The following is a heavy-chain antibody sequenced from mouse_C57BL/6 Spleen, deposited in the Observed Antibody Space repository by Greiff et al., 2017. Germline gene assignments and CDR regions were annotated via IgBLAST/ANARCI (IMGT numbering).Heavy chain of an antibody. V-gene: IGHV5-4*01. J-gene: IGHJ2*01. Sequence: DVQLVESGGGLVKPGGSLKLSCAASGFTFSSYAMSWVRQTPEKRLECVATISDGGSYTYYPDNVKGRFTISRDNAKNNLYLQMRHLKSEETAMYYCARDVRGSFDYWGQGTTLTVSS. CDR2: ISDGGSYT. CDR3: ARDVRGSFDY. CDR1: GFTFSSYA.